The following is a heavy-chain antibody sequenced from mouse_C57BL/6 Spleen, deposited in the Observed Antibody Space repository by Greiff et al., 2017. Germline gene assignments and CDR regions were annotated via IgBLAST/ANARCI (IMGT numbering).Heavy chain of an antibody. CDR2: IRSKSNNYAT. Sequence: EVQLQESGGGLVQPKGSLKLSCAASGFSFNTYAMNWVRQAPGKGLEWVASIRSKSNNYATYYADSVKDRFTISRDDSESMLYLQMNNLKTEDTAMYYCVRDLWYFDYWGQGTTLTVSS. V-gene: IGHV10-1*01. CDR3: VRDLWYFDY. J-gene: IGHJ2*01. CDR1: GFSFNTYA.